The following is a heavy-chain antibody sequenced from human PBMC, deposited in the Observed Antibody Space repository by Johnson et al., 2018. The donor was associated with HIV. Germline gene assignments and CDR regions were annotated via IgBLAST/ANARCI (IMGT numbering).Heavy chain of an antibody. V-gene: IGHV3-11*04. CDR1: GFTFTNHY. CDR2: ISSSGSPR. D-gene: IGHD4-17*01. CDR3: ARDSTPWGGDYVGYAFDL. Sequence: HVQLVESGGGLVQPGGSLRLSCAASGFTFTNHYMTWVRQAPWKGLEWVSYISSSGSPRYYADSVQGRFTISTDNAKNSLYLQMHSLRAEDTAVYYCARDSTPWGGDYVGYAFDLWDQGTMVTVSS. J-gene: IGHJ3*01.